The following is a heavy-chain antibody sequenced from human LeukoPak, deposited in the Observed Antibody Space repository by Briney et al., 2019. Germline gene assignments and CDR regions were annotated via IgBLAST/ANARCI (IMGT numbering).Heavy chain of an antibody. Sequence: ASVKVSCKASGYTFTSYYMHWVRQAPGQGLEWMGIINPSGGSTSYAQKFQGRVTMTRDTSTSTVYMELSSLRSEDTAVYYRARDSSDDQPGSGFDYWGQGTLVTVSS. CDR1: GYTFTSYY. CDR2: INPSGGST. J-gene: IGHJ4*02. CDR3: ARDSSDDQPGSGFDY. V-gene: IGHV1-46*01. D-gene: IGHD6-19*01.